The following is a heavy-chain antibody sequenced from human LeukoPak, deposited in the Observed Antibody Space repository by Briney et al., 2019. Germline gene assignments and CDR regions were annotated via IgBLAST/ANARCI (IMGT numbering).Heavy chain of an antibody. J-gene: IGHJ6*02. CDR3: ARGGGLDA. Sequence: GGSLRLSCAGSGFIFNNYAMHWVRQPPGKGLEWVSGISWNSGTIDYVDSVRGRFTISRDNAKNSLYLQMSNLRAEDTAVYFCARGGGLDAWGQGATVTVSS. CDR1: GFIFNNYA. V-gene: IGHV3-9*01. D-gene: IGHD3-16*01. CDR2: ISWNSGTI.